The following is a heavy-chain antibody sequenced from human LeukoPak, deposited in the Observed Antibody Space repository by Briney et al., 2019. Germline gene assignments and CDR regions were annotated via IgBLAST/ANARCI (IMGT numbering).Heavy chain of an antibody. Sequence: ASVKVSCKASGYTFTSYYMHWVRQAPGQGLEWMGIINPSGGSTSYAQKFQGRVTMTRDTSTSTVYMELSSLRPEDTVVYYCARETIRVPRGFDPWGQGTLVTVSS. D-gene: IGHD3-3*02. V-gene: IGHV1-46*01. CDR1: GYTFTSYY. CDR3: ARETIRVPRGFDP. J-gene: IGHJ5*02. CDR2: INPSGGST.